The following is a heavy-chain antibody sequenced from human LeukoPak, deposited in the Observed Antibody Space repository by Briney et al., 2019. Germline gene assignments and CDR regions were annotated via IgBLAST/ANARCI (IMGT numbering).Heavy chain of an antibody. CDR2: IFYGGST. Sequence: PSETLSLTCTVSGGSISSVRYYWGWIRQPPGKGLEWIGTIFYGGSTYYNPSLKSRVSVAVDRSKNQFSLKLTSVTAADTAFYFYARQSVTAMLFGFDYWGQGTLVTVPS. CDR1: GGSISSVRYY. D-gene: IGHD2-21*02. V-gene: IGHV4-39*01. CDR3: ARQSVTAMLFGFDY. J-gene: IGHJ4*02.